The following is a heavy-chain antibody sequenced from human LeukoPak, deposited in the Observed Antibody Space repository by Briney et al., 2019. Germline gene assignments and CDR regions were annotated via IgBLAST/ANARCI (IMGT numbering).Heavy chain of an antibody. CDR2: ISSSGSIM. CDR1: GFTFSSFQ. D-gene: IGHD3-9*01. Sequence: PGGSLRLSCVASGFTFSSFQMNWVRQAPGKGLEWVSYISSSGSIMFYADSVKGRFTISRDNAKNSLYLHMNSLRAEDTAVYYCARTPTYYDILTDYPYYFDYRGQGTLVTVSS. CDR3: ARTPTYYDILTDYPYYFDY. J-gene: IGHJ4*02. V-gene: IGHV3-48*03.